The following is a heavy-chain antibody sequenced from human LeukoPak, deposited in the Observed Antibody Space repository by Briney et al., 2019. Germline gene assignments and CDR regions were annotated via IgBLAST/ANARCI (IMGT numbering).Heavy chain of an antibody. CDR1: GGSISSDY. Sequence: SETLSLTCTVSGGSISSDYWSWIRQPPGKGLEWIGSISYSGSTSYYPSLKSRVTISVDTSKNQFSLKLSSVTAADTAMYYCARQMTGISMVRGAYNWCDPWGQGTLVTVSS. D-gene: IGHD3-10*01. CDR2: ISYSGST. J-gene: IGHJ5*02. CDR3: ARQMTGISMVRGAYNWCDP. V-gene: IGHV4-39*01.